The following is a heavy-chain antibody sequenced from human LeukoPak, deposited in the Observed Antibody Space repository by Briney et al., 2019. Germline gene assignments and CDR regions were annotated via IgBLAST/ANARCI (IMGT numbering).Heavy chain of an antibody. Sequence: PSETLSLTCTVSGGSISSGSYFWSWIRQPAGKALEWIGRIYTSGSTNYNPSLKSRVTISLHTSKNQFSLKLNSVTAADTAVYYCARSPPAEAPDYWGQGTLVTVSS. CDR3: ARSPPAEAPDY. J-gene: IGHJ4*02. V-gene: IGHV4-61*02. CDR1: GGSISSGSYF. CDR2: IYTSGST. D-gene: IGHD6-19*01.